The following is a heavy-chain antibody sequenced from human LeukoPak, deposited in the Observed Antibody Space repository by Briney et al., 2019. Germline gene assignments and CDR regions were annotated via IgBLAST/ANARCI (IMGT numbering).Heavy chain of an antibody. CDR3: AKDRGWCFEY. CDR1: GFTFSSSD. J-gene: IGHJ4*02. D-gene: IGHD6-19*01. CDR2: ISYDGSDK. V-gene: IGHV3-30*18. Sequence: PGGSLRLSCAASGFTFSSSDIHWVRQAPGKGLEWVAFISYDGSDKYYAESVKGRFTVSRDNSKHTLYLQMNSLRVEDTVVYYCAKDRGWCFEYWGQGTLVTVSS.